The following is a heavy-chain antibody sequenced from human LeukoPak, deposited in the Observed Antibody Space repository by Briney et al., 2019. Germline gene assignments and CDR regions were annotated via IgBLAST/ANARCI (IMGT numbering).Heavy chain of an antibody. CDR1: RFTFSSYA. Sequence: GGSLRLSCAASRFTFSSYAMTWVRQAPGKGLEWVSAISGSGGSTYYADSVKGRFTISRDNSKNTLYLQMNSLRAEDTAVYYCAKDRDFWSGYDAFDIWGQGTMVTVSS. J-gene: IGHJ3*02. D-gene: IGHD3-3*01. CDR2: ISGSGGST. V-gene: IGHV3-23*01. CDR3: AKDRDFWSGYDAFDI.